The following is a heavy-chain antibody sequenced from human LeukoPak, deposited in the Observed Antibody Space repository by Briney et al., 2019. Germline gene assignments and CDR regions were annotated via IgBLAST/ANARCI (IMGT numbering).Heavy chain of an antibody. D-gene: IGHD6-19*01. CDR2: IDWDDDK. J-gene: IGHJ4*02. CDR1: GFSLTTSGMC. Sequence: SGPALVKPTQTLTLTCSFSGFSLTTSGMCVSWIRQPPGKALEWLARIDWDDDKYYTTSLKTRLTISRDTPRNQVVLAMTNMDPVDTATYYCAREFCSGLPGMGFFDYWGQGTLVTVSS. V-gene: IGHV2-70*11. CDR3: AREFCSGLPGMGFFDY.